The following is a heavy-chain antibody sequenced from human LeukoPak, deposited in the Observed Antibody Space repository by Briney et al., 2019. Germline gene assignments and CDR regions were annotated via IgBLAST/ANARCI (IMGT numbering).Heavy chain of an antibody. V-gene: IGHV3-74*01. CDR2: ISGDGRTT. Sequence: PGGSLRLSCVGSGVTLSNYWMYWVRQGPEKGLVWVSRISGDGRTTDYADSGKGRFTTFRDNAKNTLYLQMSSLRAEDTAVYYCVTYNWEYEADYWGQGTLVTVSS. D-gene: IGHD1-20*01. CDR3: VTYNWEYEADY. J-gene: IGHJ4*02. CDR1: GVTLSNYW.